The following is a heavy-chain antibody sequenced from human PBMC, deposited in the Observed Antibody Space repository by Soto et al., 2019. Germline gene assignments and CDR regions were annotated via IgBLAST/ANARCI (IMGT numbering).Heavy chain of an antibody. Sequence: GPTLVNATQTLTLTCTFSGFSLSTSLMRVSWIRQPPGKALEWLARIDWDDDKLYSTSLKTRLTISKDTSKNQVVLTMTNMDPVDTATYYCARSIVAAGNRWFDPWGQGTLVTVSS. V-gene: IGHV2-70*04. J-gene: IGHJ5*02. D-gene: IGHD6-13*01. CDR2: IDWDDDK. CDR3: ARSIVAAGNRWFDP. CDR1: GFSLSTSLMR.